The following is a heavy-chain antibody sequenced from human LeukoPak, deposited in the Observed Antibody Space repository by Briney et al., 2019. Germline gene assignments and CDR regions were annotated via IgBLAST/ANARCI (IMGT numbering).Heavy chain of an antibody. CDR1: GFTFSSYG. CDR2: ISYDGSNK. V-gene: IGHV3-30*03. CDR3: ARDSVAEDYYYGMDV. J-gene: IGHJ6*02. Sequence: GGSLRLSCAASGFTFSSYGMHWVRQAPGKGLEWVAVISYDGSNKYYVDSVKGRFTISRDNSKNTLYLQMNSLRAEDTAVYYCARDSVAEDYYYGMDVWGQGTTVTVSS. D-gene: IGHD6-19*01.